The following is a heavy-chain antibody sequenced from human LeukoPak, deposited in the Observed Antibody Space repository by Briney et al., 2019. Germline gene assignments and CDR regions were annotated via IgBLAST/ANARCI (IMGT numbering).Heavy chain of an antibody. CDR1: GFTFSSYG. Sequence: GGSLRLSCAASGFTFSSYGMSWVRQAPGKGLEWVSAISGSGGSTYYADSVKGRFTISRDNSKNTLYLQMNSLRAEDTAVYYCARDDDYYDSSGYFPRFDYWGQGTLVTVSS. CDR2: ISGSGGST. V-gene: IGHV3-23*01. D-gene: IGHD3-22*01. J-gene: IGHJ4*02. CDR3: ARDDDYYDSSGYFPRFDY.